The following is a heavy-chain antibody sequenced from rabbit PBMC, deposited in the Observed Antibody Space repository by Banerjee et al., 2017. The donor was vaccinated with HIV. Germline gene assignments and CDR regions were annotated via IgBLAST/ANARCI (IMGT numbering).Heavy chain of an antibody. D-gene: IGHD4-1*01. CDR3: ARDSSGWGDYFSL. J-gene: IGHJ4*01. Sequence: EESGGDLVKPGASLTLTCTASGFDFSSNAMCWVRQAPGKGLEWIACIYTSSGSTWYASWVNGRFTISSHNAQNTLYLQMTSLTAADTATYFCARDSSGWGDYFSLWGQGTLVTVS. CDR1: GFDFSSNA. CDR2: IYTSSGST. V-gene: IGHV1S47*01.